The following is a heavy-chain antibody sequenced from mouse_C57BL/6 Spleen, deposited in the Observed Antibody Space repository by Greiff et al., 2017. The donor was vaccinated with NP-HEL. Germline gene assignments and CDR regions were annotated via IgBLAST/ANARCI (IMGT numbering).Heavy chain of an antibody. Sequence: EVKLVESGGGLVKPGGSLKLSCAASGFTFSSYAMSWVRQTPEKRLEWVATISDGGSYTYYPDNVKGRFTISRDNANNNLYLQMSHLKSEETAMYYCARERSYYGSSSYWYFDVWGTGTTVTVSS. V-gene: IGHV5-4*01. D-gene: IGHD1-1*01. CDR3: ARERSYYGSSSYWYFDV. J-gene: IGHJ1*03. CDR1: GFTFSSYA. CDR2: ISDGGSYT.